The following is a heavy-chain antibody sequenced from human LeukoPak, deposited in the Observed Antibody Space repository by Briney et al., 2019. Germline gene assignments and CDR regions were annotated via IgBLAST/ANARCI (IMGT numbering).Heavy chain of an antibody. CDR2: INPSGGST. CDR1: GYTFTKYY. V-gene: IGHV1-46*01. CDR3: ATARGTTVTTTDY. Sequence: ASVKVSCKASGYTFTKYYIHWVRQAPGQGLEWVGLINPSGGSTTYAQSFQGRVTMTEDTSTDTAYMELSSLRSEDTAVYYCATARGTTVTTTDYWGQGTLVTVSS. J-gene: IGHJ4*02. D-gene: IGHD4-17*01.